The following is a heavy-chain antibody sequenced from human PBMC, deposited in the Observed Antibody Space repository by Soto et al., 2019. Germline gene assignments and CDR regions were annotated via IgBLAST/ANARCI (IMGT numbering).Heavy chain of an antibody. CDR3: ARVGGHDLGYYSYYYGMAV. CDR1: GYTFTSYD. D-gene: IGHD5-12*01. Sequence: QVQLVQSGAEVKKPGASVKVSCKASGYTFTSYDINWVRQATGQGLEWMGWMNPNSGNTGYAQKFQGRVTMTSNTSISTAYMELSSLRSEDTAVYYCARVGGHDLGYYSYYYGMAVWGQGTTFTVSS. J-gene: IGHJ6*02. V-gene: IGHV1-8*01. CDR2: MNPNSGNT.